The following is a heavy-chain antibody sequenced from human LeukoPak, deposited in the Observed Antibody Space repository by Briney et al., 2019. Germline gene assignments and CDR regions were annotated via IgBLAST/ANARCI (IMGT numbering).Heavy chain of an antibody. CDR2: IYYSGST. CDR1: GGSISSYY. Sequence: SETLSLTCTVSGGSISSYYWSWIRQPPGKGLEWIGYIYYSGSTNYNPSLKSRVTISVDTSKNQFSLKLSSVTAADTAVYYCARESMIPYSSSWYGTHNWFDPWGQGTLVTVSS. J-gene: IGHJ5*02. D-gene: IGHD6-13*01. CDR3: ARESMIPYSSSWYGTHNWFDP. V-gene: IGHV4-59*12.